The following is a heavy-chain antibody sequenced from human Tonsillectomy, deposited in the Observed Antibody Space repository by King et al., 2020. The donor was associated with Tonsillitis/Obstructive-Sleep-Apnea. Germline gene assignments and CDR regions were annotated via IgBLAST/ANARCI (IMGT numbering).Heavy chain of an antibody. J-gene: IGHJ4*02. CDR3: ARDTSQFLVVPTATFYY. CDR1: GFTFSNYN. V-gene: IGHV3-48*02. D-gene: IGHD2-2*01. Sequence: DVQLVESGGGLVQPGGSLRLSCAASGFTFSNYNMNWVRQAPGKGLEWVSYISSSSSTIYYADSVKGRFTISRDNAKNSLYLQMNNLRDEDTAVYYCARDTSQFLVVPTATFYYWGLGTLVTVSS. CDR2: ISSSSSTI.